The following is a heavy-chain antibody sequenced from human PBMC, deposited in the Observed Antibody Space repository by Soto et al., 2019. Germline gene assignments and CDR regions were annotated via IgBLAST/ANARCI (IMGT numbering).Heavy chain of an antibody. CDR3: AKGVRGVPNWFDP. Sequence: QVQLQESGPGLVRPSQTLSLSCTVSGGSISNSANYWSWIRQHPGEGLEWIGYIYYSGGTYYSPSLKGRVNMSIDASKNQFSLKLSSVTAADTAVYYCAKGVRGVPNWFDPWGQGTLVTVSS. D-gene: IGHD3-10*01. J-gene: IGHJ5*02. CDR1: GGSISNSANY. CDR2: IYYSGGT. V-gene: IGHV4-31*03.